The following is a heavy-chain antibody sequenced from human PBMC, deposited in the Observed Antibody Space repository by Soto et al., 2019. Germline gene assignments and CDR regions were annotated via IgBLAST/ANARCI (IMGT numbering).Heavy chain of an antibody. D-gene: IGHD2-2*01. CDR3: ARTGSCSSTSCYGPFDD. V-gene: IGHV4-31*03. CDR2: IYYSGST. Sequence: PSETLSLTCTVSGGSISSGGYYWSWIRQHPGKGLEWIGYIYYSGSTYYNPSLKSRVTISVDTSKNQFSLKLSSVTAADTAVYYCARTGSCSSTSCYGPFDDWGQGTLVTVSS. CDR1: GGSISSGGYY. J-gene: IGHJ4*02.